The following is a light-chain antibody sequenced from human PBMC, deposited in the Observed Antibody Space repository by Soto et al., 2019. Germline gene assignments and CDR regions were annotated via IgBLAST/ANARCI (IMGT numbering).Light chain of an antibody. CDR3: QKYNSAPPLT. Sequence: DIQMTQSPSSLSASVGDRVTITCRASQGISNYLAWYQQKPGKVPKLLIYAASTLQSGVPSRFSGSGSGADFTLTISSLQPEDVATYYCQKYNSAPPLTFGGGTKVEIK. V-gene: IGKV1-27*01. J-gene: IGKJ4*01. CDR1: QGISNY. CDR2: AAS.